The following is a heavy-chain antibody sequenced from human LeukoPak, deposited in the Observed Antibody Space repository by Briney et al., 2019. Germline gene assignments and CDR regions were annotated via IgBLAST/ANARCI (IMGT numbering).Heavy chain of an antibody. CDR3: AKAPPVYDYVWGSYRYYFDY. CDR1: GFTFSSYA. D-gene: IGHD3-16*02. V-gene: IGHV3-23*01. Sequence: PGGSLRLSCAASGFTFSSYAMSWVRQAPGKGLEWVSVISGSGGSTYYADSVKGRFTISRDNSKNTLYLQMNSLSAEDTAVYYCAKAPPVYDYVWGSYRYYFDYWGQGTLVTVSS. J-gene: IGHJ4*02. CDR2: ISGSGGST.